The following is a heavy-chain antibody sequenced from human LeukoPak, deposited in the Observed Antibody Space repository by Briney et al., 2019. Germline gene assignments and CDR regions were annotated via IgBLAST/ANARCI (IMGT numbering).Heavy chain of an antibody. J-gene: IGHJ4*02. CDR1: GFTFSSYA. CDR2: ISGSGGSV. CDR3: AKVNSGSYLFYFDY. V-gene: IGHV3-23*01. Sequence: PGGSLRLSCAASGFTFSSYAMSWVRQVPGKGLEWVSAISGSGGSVFYADSVKGRFTISRDNSKNTLYLQMNSLRAEDTAVYYCAKVNSGSYLFYFDYWGQGTLATVSS. D-gene: IGHD1-26*01.